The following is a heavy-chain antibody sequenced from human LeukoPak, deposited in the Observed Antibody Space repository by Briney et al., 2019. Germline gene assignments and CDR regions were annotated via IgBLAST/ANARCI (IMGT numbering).Heavy chain of an antibody. V-gene: IGHV3-64*05. Sequence: GRSLRLSCSASGFTFKSYARHWVRQAPGKGLEYVSSINTNGANTYYADSVKGRFTISRDNSRNTVYVQMNSLTPEDTAVYYCVKGLDYSSSQMDSWGQGPLVTVSS. CDR1: GFTFKSYA. CDR3: VKGLDYSSSQMDS. CDR2: INTNGANT. J-gene: IGHJ4*02. D-gene: IGHD6-6*01.